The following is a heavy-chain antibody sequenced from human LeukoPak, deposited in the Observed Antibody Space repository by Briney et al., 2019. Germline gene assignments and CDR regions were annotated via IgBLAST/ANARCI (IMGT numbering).Heavy chain of an antibody. CDR3: ARDPAPGYCSSTSCYTPYYFDY. J-gene: IGHJ4*02. Sequence: SQTLSLTCTVSGGSISSGDYYWSWIRQPPGKGLEWIRYIYYSGSTYYNPSLKSRVTISVDTSKNQFSLKLSSVTAADTAVYYCARDPAPGYCSSTSCYTPYYFDYWGQGTLVTVSS. CDR1: GGSISSGDYY. V-gene: IGHV4-30-4*08. CDR2: IYYSGST. D-gene: IGHD2-2*02.